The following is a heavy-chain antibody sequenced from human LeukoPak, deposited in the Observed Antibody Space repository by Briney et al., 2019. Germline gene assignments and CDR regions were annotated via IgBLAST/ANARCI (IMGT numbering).Heavy chain of an antibody. CDR2: ISSSSNYI. CDR3: ARITLVRGVIKREIDY. Sequence: GGSLRLSCVASGFTFNSYSMNWVRQAPGKGLEWVSSISSSSNYIYYADSVKGRFTISRDNAKNSMYLQMNSLRAEDTAVYYCARITLVRGVIKREIDYWGQGTLVTVSS. J-gene: IGHJ4*02. D-gene: IGHD3-10*01. CDR1: GFTFNSYS. V-gene: IGHV3-21*01.